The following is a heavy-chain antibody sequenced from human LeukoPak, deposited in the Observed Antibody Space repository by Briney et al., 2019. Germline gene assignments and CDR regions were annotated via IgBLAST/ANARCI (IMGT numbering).Heavy chain of an antibody. Sequence: GGSLRLSCAASGFTFSSYTMNWARQAPGKGLDWVSSISSGSTYVYYADSVKGRFTISRDNAKNSLYLQMNNLRVEDTAIYYCARVNGDYERGGAPDYWGQGTLVTVSS. CDR1: GFTFSSYT. D-gene: IGHD4-17*01. V-gene: IGHV3-21*01. CDR2: ISSGSTYV. CDR3: ARVNGDYERGGAPDY. J-gene: IGHJ4*02.